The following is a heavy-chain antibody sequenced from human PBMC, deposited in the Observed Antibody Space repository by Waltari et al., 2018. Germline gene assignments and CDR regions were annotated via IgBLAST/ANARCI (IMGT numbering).Heavy chain of an antibody. CDR1: GCAISSYY. CDR3: ARDLITLFNWFDP. D-gene: IGHD3-10*02. V-gene: IGHV4-4*07. J-gene: IGHJ5*02. Sequence: QVQLQESGPGLVKPSETLSLTCTVSGCAISSYYWCWIRQPAGNGLEGSGRIYASWSTNHYPSLRDRVTMSVDTYKNRFSLKLSSVTAADTAVYYCARDLITLFNWFDPWGQGTLVTVSS. CDR2: IYASWST.